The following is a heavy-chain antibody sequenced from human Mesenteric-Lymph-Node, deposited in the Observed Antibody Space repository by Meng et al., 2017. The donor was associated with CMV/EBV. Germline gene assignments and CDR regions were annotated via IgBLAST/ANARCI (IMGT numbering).Heavy chain of an antibody. D-gene: IGHD2/OR15-2a*01. Sequence: QAHLQVSAPGLVKPSEPLSLTSMITVFVYTSGAYHWSLIRQSPGKGLEWIGYIYGTGITIYNPSLKSLVTILLETSNNQFSLKLNAVTTADTAVYYCAKSRSSTPGIVDDWGQGTLVTVS. V-gene: IGHV4-61*08. J-gene: IGHJ4*02. CDR3: AKSRSSTPGIVDD. CDR1: VFVYTSGAYH. CDR2: IYGTGIT.